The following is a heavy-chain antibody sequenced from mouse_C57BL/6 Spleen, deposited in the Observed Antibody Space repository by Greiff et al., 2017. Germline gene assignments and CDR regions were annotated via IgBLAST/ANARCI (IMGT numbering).Heavy chain of an antibody. Sequence: EVMLVESGGGLVKPGGSLKLSCAASGFTFSDYGMHWVRQAPEKGLEWVAYISSGSSTIYYADTVKGRFTISRDNAKNTLFLQMTSLGSEDTAMYYCASYPWFADWGQGTLVTVAA. CDR3: ASYPWFAD. J-gene: IGHJ3*01. CDR2: ISSGSSTI. CDR1: GFTFSDYG. V-gene: IGHV5-17*01.